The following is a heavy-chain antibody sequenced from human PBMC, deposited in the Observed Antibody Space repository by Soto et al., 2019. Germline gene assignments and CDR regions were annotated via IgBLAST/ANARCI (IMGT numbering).Heavy chain of an antibody. D-gene: IGHD5-12*01. CDR2: IDPSDSYT. V-gene: IGHV5-10-1*01. Sequence: GESLKISCKGSGYSFTSFWISWVRQMPGKGLEWMGRIDPSDSYTSYSPSFQGHVTISADRSISTAYLQWSSLKASDTAMYYCARLERYTGYELHFDYWGQGTQVTVSS. J-gene: IGHJ4*02. CDR3: ARLERYTGYELHFDY. CDR1: GYSFTSFW.